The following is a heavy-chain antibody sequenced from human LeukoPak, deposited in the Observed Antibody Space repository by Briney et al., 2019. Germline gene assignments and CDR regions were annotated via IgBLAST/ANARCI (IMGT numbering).Heavy chain of an antibody. V-gene: IGHV1-8*03. CDR2: MNPNSGNT. Sequence: ASVKVSCKASGYTFTSYDINWVRQATGQGLEWMGWMNPNSGNTGYAQKFQGRVTITRNTSISTAYMELSSLRSEDTAVYYCARTDCSGGSCYPSPFDYWGQGTLVTVSS. CDR3: ARTDCSGGSCYPSPFDY. D-gene: IGHD2-15*01. CDR1: GYTFTSYD. J-gene: IGHJ4*02.